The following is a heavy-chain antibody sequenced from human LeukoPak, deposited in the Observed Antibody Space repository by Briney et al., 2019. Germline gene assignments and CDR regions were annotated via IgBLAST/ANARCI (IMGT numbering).Heavy chain of an antibody. CDR1: GGSFSGYY. V-gene: IGHV4-34*01. Sequence: ETLSLTCAVYGGSFSGYYWSWIRQPPGKGLEWIGEINHSGSTNYNPSLKSRVTISVDTSKNQFSLKLSSVTAADTAVYYCAKDGYYDILTSYYSSHYYYYMDVWGKGTTVTVSS. CDR2: INHSGST. D-gene: IGHD3-9*01. CDR3: AKDGYYDILTSYYSSHYYYYMDV. J-gene: IGHJ6*03.